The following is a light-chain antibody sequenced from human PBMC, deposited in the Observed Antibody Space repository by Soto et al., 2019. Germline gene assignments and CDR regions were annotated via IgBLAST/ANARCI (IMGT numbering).Light chain of an antibody. Sequence: QLVLTQPPSASGSPGQSVAISCTGTSSDVGGYNYVSWYQQHPGKAPKLMIYEVNKRPSGVPDRFSGSKSGNTASLTVSGRQAEDEADYYCSSYAGSSNVFGTGTKVNVL. CDR3: SSYAGSSNV. CDR1: SSDVGGYNY. J-gene: IGLJ1*01. V-gene: IGLV2-8*01. CDR2: EVN.